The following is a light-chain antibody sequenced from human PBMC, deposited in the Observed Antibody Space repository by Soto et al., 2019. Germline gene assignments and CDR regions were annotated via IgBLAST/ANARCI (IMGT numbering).Light chain of an antibody. Sequence: MTPSPAPLSSSPGERATLTCRASQSVSSSLAWYQQKPGQGPRLLIYEASTRATGIPSRFSGSGSGTELTLTISSLQPEDFEPYYSQHYRNSPQTFGQGTNVDIK. CDR2: EAS. J-gene: IGKJ1*01. CDR3: QHYRNSPQT. CDR1: QSVSSS. V-gene: IGKV3-15*01.